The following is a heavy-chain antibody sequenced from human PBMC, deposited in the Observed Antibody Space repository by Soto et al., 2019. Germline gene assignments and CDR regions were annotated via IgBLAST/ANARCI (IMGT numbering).Heavy chain of an antibody. V-gene: IGHV3-49*03. D-gene: IGHD3-16*01. CDR2: ITSKRYGGKT. CDR3: RRLPPNNWAAPLDF. Sequence: PGGCLRLFCMSCGVTVWDYAMIWFRQAPGKGLEWVSFITSKRYGGKTEYAASVKGRFTISRDDSKSVAYLQMNSLRPDDTAVYYCRRLPPNNWAAPLDFWGQGPLVTSPQ. CDR1: GVTVWDYA. J-gene: IGHJ4*02.